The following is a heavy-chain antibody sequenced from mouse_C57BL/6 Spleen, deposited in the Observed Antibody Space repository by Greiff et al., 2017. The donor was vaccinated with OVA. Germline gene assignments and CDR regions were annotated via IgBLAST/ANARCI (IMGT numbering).Heavy chain of an antibody. V-gene: IGHV5-4*03. Sequence: DVKLVESGGGLVKPGGSLKLSCAASGFTFSSYAMSWVRQTPEKRLEWVATISDGGSYTYYPDNVKGRFTISRDNAKNNLYLQMSHLKSEDTAMYYCARRGYGGFAYWGQGTLVTVSA. CDR1: GFTFSSYA. CDR2: ISDGGSYT. D-gene: IGHD2-2*01. J-gene: IGHJ3*01. CDR3: ARRGYGGFAY.